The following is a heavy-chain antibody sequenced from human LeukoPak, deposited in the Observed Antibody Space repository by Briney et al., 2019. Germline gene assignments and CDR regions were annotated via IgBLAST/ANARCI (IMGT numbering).Heavy chain of an antibody. J-gene: IGHJ4*02. Sequence: SETLSLTCTVSGGSINSNSYYWGWIRQPPGTGLEWIGSIYYSRSTYYNPSLKSRVTISVDTPKNQFSLKLSSVTAADTAVYYCARAPTVTFFDYWGQGTLVTVSS. CDR3: ARAPTVTFFDY. D-gene: IGHD4-17*01. V-gene: IGHV4-39*01. CDR1: GGSINSNSYY. CDR2: IYYSRST.